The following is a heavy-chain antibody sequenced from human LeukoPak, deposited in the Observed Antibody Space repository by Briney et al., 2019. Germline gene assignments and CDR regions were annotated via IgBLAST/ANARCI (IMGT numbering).Heavy chain of an antibody. CDR2: IYPGDSDT. D-gene: IGHD5-18*01. Sequence: GESLKISCKGSGNSFTGFWIGWVRQMPGKSLEWMGIIYPGDSDTRYSPSFQGQVTISADKSISTAYLQWSRLKASDTAMYYCARLSGGHFYGPPPHYYYGMDVWGHGTTVTVSS. V-gene: IGHV5-51*01. CDR1: GNSFTGFW. CDR3: ARLSGGHFYGPPPHYYYGMDV. J-gene: IGHJ6*02.